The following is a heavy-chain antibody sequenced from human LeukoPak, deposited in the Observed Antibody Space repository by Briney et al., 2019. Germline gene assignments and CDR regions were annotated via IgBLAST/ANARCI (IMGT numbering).Heavy chain of an antibody. D-gene: IGHD3-10*01. CDR2: IYPGDSDT. Sequence: GESLKISCKGSGYSFTSYWIGWVRQVPGKGLEWMGIIYPGDSDTRYSPSFQGQVTISADKSISTAYLQWSSLKASDTAMYYCAGLAYYYGSGTFYYMDVWGKGTTVTVSS. V-gene: IGHV5-51*01. J-gene: IGHJ6*03. CDR3: AGLAYYYGSGTFYYMDV. CDR1: GYSFTSYW.